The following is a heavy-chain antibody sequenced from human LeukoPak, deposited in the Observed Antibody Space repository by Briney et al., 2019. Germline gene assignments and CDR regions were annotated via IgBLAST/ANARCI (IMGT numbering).Heavy chain of an antibody. CDR1: GYTFTDSY. CDR2: INPNSGGT. D-gene: IGHD2-2*01. Sequence: ASVKVSCTASGYTFTDSYVHWLRQAPGQGLEWMGWINPNSGGTNYAQEFQGRVTMTRDTSISTAYMELTRLRSADSAVYYCARAVAGYQVPLDYWGQGTLVTVSS. J-gene: IGHJ4*02. V-gene: IGHV1-2*02. CDR3: ARAVAGYQVPLDY.